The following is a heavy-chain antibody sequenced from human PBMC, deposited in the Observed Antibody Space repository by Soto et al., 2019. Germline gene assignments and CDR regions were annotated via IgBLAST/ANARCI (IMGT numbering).Heavy chain of an antibody. CDR2: ISYDGSNK. Sequence: QVQLVESGGGVVQPGRSLRLSCAASGFIFSSYAMHWVRQAPGKGLEWVAVISYDGSNKYYADSVKGRFTISRDNSKNTLYLQMNSLRAEDTAVYYCARDAYSSSWLTTFDYWGQGTLVTVSS. CDR3: ARDAYSSSWLTTFDY. CDR1: GFIFSSYA. D-gene: IGHD6-13*01. V-gene: IGHV3-30-3*01. J-gene: IGHJ4*02.